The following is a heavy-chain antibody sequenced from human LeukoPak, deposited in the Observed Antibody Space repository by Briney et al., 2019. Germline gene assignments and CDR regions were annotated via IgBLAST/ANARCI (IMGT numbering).Heavy chain of an antibody. D-gene: IGHD2-2*01. J-gene: IGHJ3*02. V-gene: IGHV4-30-2*01. Sequence: LRLSCAASGFTFSDYYMSWIRQPPGKGLEWIGYIYHSGSTYYNPSLKSRVTISVDRSKNQFSLKLSSVTAADTAEYYCASYQLHDAFDIWGQGTMVTVSS. CDR2: IYHSGST. CDR1: GFTFSDYY. CDR3: ASYQLHDAFDI.